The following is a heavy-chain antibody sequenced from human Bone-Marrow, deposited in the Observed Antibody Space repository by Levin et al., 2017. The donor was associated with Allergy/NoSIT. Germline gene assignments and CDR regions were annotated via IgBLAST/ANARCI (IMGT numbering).Heavy chain of an antibody. V-gene: IGHV3-9*01. Sequence: PGGSLRLSCAASGFTFDDYAMHWVRQAPGKGLEWVSGISWNSGSIGYADSVKGRFTISRDNAKNSLYLQMNSLRAEDTALYYCAKAGVPGRLRFLEWFGYFDYWGQGTLVTVSS. CDR3: AKAGVPGRLRFLEWFGYFDY. CDR1: GFTFDDYA. D-gene: IGHD3-3*01. J-gene: IGHJ4*02. CDR2: ISWNSGSI.